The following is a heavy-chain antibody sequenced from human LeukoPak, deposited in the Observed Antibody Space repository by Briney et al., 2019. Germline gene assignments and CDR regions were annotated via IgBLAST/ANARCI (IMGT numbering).Heavy chain of an antibody. V-gene: IGHV3-74*01. CDR2: IYSDSSRT. CDR1: GFSFSTTW. CDR3: TKDAGYASDY. Sequence: GPSLRLSSAAPGFSFSTTWMHWVRQAPGKGLEWVALIYSDSSRTTYADSVKGRFTISRDNAKNTVYLQMSSLRVEDTAIYFCTKDAGYASDYWGQGILVPVSS. J-gene: IGHJ4*02. D-gene: IGHD2-15*01.